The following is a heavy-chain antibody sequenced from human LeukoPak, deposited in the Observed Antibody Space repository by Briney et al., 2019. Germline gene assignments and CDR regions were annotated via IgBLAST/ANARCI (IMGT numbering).Heavy chain of an antibody. D-gene: IGHD1-26*01. Sequence: VASVTVSCKASGHTFTSYGISWVRQAPGQGLEWMGWISAYNGNTNYAQKLQGRVTMTTDTSTSTAYLELRSLRSDDTAVYYCARDYSGSPINWFDPWGQGTLVTVSS. CDR2: ISAYNGNT. V-gene: IGHV1-18*01. J-gene: IGHJ5*02. CDR3: ARDYSGSPINWFDP. CDR1: GHTFTSYG.